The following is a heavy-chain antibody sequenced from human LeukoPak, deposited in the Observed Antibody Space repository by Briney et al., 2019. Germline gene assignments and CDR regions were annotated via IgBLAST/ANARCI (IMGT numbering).Heavy chain of an antibody. D-gene: IGHD3-9*01. J-gene: IGHJ4*02. CDR2: INPNRGGT. CDR3: ARSSRFDWSPNSDY. V-gene: IGHV1-2*02. CDR1: GYTFTGYY. Sequence: ASVKVSCKASGYTFTGYYMHWVRQAPGQGLEWMGWINPNRGGTNYAQKFQGRVTMTRDTSISTAYMELSRLRSDDTAVYYCARSSRFDWSPNSDYWGQGTLVTVSS.